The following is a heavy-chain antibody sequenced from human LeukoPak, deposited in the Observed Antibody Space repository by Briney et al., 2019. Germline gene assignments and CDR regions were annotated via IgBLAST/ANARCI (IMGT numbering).Heavy chain of an antibody. D-gene: IGHD3-10*01. CDR3: ARVWHGSGSYYPKPPDY. Sequence: SETLSLTCAVYGGSFSGYYWSWIRQPPGKGLEWIGEINHSGSTNYNPSLKGRVTISVDTSKNQFSLKLSSVTAADTAVYYCARVWHGSGSYYPKPPDYWGQGTLVTVSS. J-gene: IGHJ4*02. CDR1: GGSFSGYY. V-gene: IGHV4-34*01. CDR2: INHSGST.